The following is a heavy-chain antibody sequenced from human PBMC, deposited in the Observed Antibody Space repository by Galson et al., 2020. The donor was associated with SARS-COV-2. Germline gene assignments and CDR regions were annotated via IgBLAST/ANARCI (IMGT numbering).Heavy chain of an antibody. CDR1: GYTFTSYG. V-gene: IGHV1-18*04. CDR2: ISAYNGNT. Sequence: ASVKVSCKASGYTFTSYGISWVRQAPGQGLEWMGWISAYNGNTNYAQKLQGRVTMTTDTSTSTAYMELRSLRSDDTAVYYCAREFVVDTAMVTFVAFDIWGQGTMVTVSS. CDR3: AREFVVDTAMVTFVAFDI. J-gene: IGHJ3*02. D-gene: IGHD5-18*01.